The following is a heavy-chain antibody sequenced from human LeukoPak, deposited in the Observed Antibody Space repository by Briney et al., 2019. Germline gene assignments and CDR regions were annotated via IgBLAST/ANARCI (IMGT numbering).Heavy chain of an antibody. Sequence: ASVKVSCKASGYTFTGYYMHWVRQAPGQGLEWMGWINPNSGGTNYAQKFQGRVTITRDTSTSTAYMELRSLRSDDTAVYYCARDGGLLWFGELSPDAFDIWGQGTMVTVSS. J-gene: IGHJ3*02. CDR2: INPNSGGT. CDR1: GYTFTGYY. CDR3: ARDGGLLWFGELSPDAFDI. V-gene: IGHV1-2*02. D-gene: IGHD3-10*01.